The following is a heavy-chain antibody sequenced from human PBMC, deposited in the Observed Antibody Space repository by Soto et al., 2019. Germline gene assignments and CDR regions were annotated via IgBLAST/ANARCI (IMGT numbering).Heavy chain of an antibody. J-gene: IGHJ4*02. V-gene: IGHV4-30-2*06. CDR1: GGSITYGGFS. CDR3: ARGGGNGPFDS. D-gene: IGHD6-25*01. Sequence: SETLSLTCTVSGGSITYGGFSWSWIRQSPGKGLEWIGYISHLENTYFHPTFKSRLTMSIDRSKNQFSLNLSSVTAADRAVYFCARGGGNGPFDSWGQGVLVTVSS. CDR2: ISHLENT.